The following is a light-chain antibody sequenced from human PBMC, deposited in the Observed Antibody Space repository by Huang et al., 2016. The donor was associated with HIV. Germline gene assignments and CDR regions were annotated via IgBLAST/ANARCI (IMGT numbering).Light chain of an antibody. V-gene: IGKV3-15*01. CDR1: QSVATN. CDR2: GAY. CDR3: QQYHNWPYT. J-gene: IGKJ2*01. Sequence: EIIMTQSPATLSLSPGEGASLSCRANQSVATNLAWYLHRPGQSPRILIFGAYTRASGLPGRFSGSGSGTQFTLTVSGLQSEDFAVYYCQQYHNWPYTFGQGTELEI.